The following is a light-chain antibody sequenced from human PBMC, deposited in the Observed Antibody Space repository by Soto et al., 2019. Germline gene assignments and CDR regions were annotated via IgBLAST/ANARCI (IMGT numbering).Light chain of an antibody. CDR2: GAS. CDR3: QQYVNYPRT. J-gene: IGKJ1*01. Sequence: EIVMTQSPATLSVSPGERATLSCRASQSVSSNLAWYQQKPGQAPRLLIYGASTRATGIPARFSGSGSGTEFTLTISSLQSEDFATYYCQQYVNYPRTFGQGTKV. CDR1: QSVSSN. V-gene: IGKV3-15*01.